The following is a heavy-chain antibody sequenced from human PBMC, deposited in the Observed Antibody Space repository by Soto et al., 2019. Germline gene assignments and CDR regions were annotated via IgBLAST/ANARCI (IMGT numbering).Heavy chain of an antibody. CDR1: GFTFSPYS. D-gene: IGHD2-15*01. CDR3: AREWYYFDY. V-gene: IGHV3-48*02. CDR2: ISGGSGTI. Sequence: EVRLLESGGGLVQRGGSLRLSCAASGFTFSPYSMNWVRQAPGKGLEWVSYISGGSGTIYYADSVKGRFTISRDNANNSLYLQMNSRRDEDTAVYYCAREWYYFDYWGQGTLVTVSS. J-gene: IGHJ4*02.